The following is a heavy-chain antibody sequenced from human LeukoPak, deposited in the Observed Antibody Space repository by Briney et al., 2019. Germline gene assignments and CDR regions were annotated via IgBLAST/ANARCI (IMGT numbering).Heavy chain of an antibody. CDR3: ARVRGVIEPAAYADY. J-gene: IGHJ4*02. D-gene: IGHD3-10*01. V-gene: IGHV3-21*01. CDR1: GFTFSDYS. CDR2: VSGWSSYI. Sequence: GGSLRLSCAASGFTFSDYSMSWVRQAPGKGLEWVSSVSGWSSYIYYADSMKGRFTISRDNAKNSLYLQMNSLRAEDTAVYYWARVRGVIEPAAYADYWGQGTLVTVSS.